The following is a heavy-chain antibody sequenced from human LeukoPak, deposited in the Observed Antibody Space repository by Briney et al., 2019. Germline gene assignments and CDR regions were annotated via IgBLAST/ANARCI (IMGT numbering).Heavy chain of an antibody. V-gene: IGHV4-34*01. CDR2: ISYSGSP. Sequence: SETLSLTCAVYGGSFSGYYWSWLRQPPGKGLQWIGTISYSGSPYYNPSLKSRVTISVDTSNNQFSLRLTSVTAADTAVYYCARRGDFDVLAWGYYFDYWGQGTLVTVSS. CDR3: ARRGDFDVLAWGYYFDY. J-gene: IGHJ4*02. D-gene: IGHD3-3*01. CDR1: GGSFSGYY.